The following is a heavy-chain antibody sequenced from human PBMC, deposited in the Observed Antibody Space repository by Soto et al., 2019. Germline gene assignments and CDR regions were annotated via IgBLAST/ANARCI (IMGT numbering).Heavy chain of an antibody. CDR2: IFSNGEK. Sequence: QVTLKESGPVLVKPTETLTLTCTVSGFSLSNARMGVSWIRQPPGKALEWLAHIFSNGEKSYSTSLKSSLTISKXXSXSXXVLTMTNMDPVDTATYYCARILAVTTSWGVDYFDYWGQGTLVTVSS. J-gene: IGHJ4*02. CDR3: ARILAVTTSWGVDYFDY. CDR1: GFSLSNARMG. V-gene: IGHV2-26*01. D-gene: IGHD4-17*01.